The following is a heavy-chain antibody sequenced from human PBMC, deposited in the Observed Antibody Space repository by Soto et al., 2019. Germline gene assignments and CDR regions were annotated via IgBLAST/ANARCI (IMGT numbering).Heavy chain of an antibody. CDR3: ARGHDFWSGFYYGMDV. V-gene: IGHV4-61*01. D-gene: IGHD3-3*01. Sequence: QVQLQESGPGLVKPSETLSLTCTVSGGSVSSGSYYWSWIRQPAGKGLEWIGYIYYSGSTNYNPSLKSRVTISVDTSKNQFSLKLSSVTAADTAVYYCARGHDFWSGFYYGMDVWGQGTTVTVSS. J-gene: IGHJ6*02. CDR1: GGSVSSGSYY. CDR2: IYYSGST.